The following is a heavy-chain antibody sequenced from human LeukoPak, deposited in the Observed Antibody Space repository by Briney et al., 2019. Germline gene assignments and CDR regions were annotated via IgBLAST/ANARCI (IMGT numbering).Heavy chain of an antibody. CDR1: GGTFSSYT. V-gene: IGHV1-69*02. Sequence: SVKVSCKASGGTFSSYTISWLRQAPGQGLEWMGRIIPILGIANYAQKFQGRVTITADKSTSTAYMELSSLRSEDTAVYYCASTRYYDFWRGYYAFDIGGQGTMVTVSS. J-gene: IGHJ3*02. D-gene: IGHD3-3*01. CDR2: IIPILGIA. CDR3: ASTRYYDFWRGYYAFDI.